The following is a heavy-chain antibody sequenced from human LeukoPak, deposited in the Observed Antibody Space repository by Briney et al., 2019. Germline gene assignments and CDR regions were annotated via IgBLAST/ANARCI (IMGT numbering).Heavy chain of an antibody. Sequence: PSETLSLTCDVSGESISSYYWSWLRQPAGKGLEWIGQIYTSGSTNYKPSLKSRVTMSVDTSKNQLSLELTSVTAADTAVYYCARRGTDSGWDFDYWGQGTLVTVSS. J-gene: IGHJ4*02. V-gene: IGHV4-4*07. CDR1: GESISSYY. D-gene: IGHD6-19*01. CDR2: IYTSGST. CDR3: ARRGTDSGWDFDY.